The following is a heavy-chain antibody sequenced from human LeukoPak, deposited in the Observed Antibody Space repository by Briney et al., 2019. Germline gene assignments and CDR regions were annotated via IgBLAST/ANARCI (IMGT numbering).Heavy chain of an antibody. V-gene: IGHV4-34*01. CDR1: GGSFSGYY. J-gene: IGHJ4*02. Sequence: SETLSLTCAVYGGSFSGYYWSWIRQPPGKGLEWIGEINHSGSTNYNPSLKSRVTISVDTSKNQFSLKLSSVTAADTAVYYCARAQLVLDYFDYWGQGTLVTVSS. CDR2: INHSGST. D-gene: IGHD6-13*01. CDR3: ARAQLVLDYFDY.